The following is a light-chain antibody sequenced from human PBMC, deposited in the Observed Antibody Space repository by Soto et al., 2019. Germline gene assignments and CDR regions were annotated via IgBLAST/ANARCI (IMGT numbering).Light chain of an antibody. V-gene: IGLV1-40*01. Sequence: QSVLTQPPSVSGAPGQRFTISCTGSSSNIGAGYVVHWYQQLPGAAPKLLIFSDNNRPSGVPDRFSGSKSGTSASLAITGLRAEDEADYYCQSYDNNSDYVFGTGTKVTVL. CDR3: QSYDNNSDYV. J-gene: IGLJ1*01. CDR2: SDN. CDR1: SSNIGAGYV.